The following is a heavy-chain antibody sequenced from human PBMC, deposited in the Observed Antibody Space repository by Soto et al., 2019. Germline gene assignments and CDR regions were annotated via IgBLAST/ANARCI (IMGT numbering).Heavy chain of an antibody. Sequence: EVPLLESGGGLVQPGGSLKISCAVSGFTFSSYAMSWVRQARGKGLEWVSGISGTGRVTNYAESVKGRFTISRDTPKNTLYLEMKSLRVEDTAVYYCAKDVHYDIVTGIEYFDHWGQGALVTVSS. V-gene: IGHV3-23*01. D-gene: IGHD3-9*01. J-gene: IGHJ1*01. CDR2: ISGTGRVT. CDR1: GFTFSSYA. CDR3: AKDVHYDIVTGIEYFDH.